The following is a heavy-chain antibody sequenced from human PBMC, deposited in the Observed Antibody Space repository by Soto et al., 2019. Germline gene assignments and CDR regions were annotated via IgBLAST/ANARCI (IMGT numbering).Heavy chain of an antibody. V-gene: IGHV1-69*13. Sequence: GASVKVSCKASGGTFSSYAISWVRQAPGQGLEWMGGIIPIFGTANYAQKFQGRVTITADESTSTAYMELSSLRSEDTAVYYCAGDYGDYAGYFQHWGQGTLVTVSS. D-gene: IGHD4-17*01. CDR1: GGTFSSYA. CDR2: IIPIFGTA. CDR3: AGDYGDYAGYFQH. J-gene: IGHJ1*01.